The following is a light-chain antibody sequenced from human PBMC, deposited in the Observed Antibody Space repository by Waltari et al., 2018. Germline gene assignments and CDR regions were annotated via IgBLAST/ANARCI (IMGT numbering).Light chain of an antibody. Sequence: WYQQHPGKTPRLIIFDVTRWPSGVSHRFSGSKSGSAASLTISGLQAEDEADYYCASYTNTNTIIFGEGTKVAVL. J-gene: IGLJ2*01. CDR3: ASYTNTNTII. V-gene: IGLV2-14*03. CDR2: DVT.